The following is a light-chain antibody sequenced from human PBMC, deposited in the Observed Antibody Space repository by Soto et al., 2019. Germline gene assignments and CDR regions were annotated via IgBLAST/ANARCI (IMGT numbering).Light chain of an antibody. CDR1: PSVTNY. CDR2: GAF. J-gene: IGKJ1*01. CDR3: QHYNSYSEA. V-gene: IGKV3D-15*01. Sequence: PGERATLSCRASPSVTNYLAWCQQKPGQPPRLLIYGAFNRAAGIPARFSGSGSGTDFTLTISSLQPDDFATYYCQHYNSYSEAFGQGTKVDIK.